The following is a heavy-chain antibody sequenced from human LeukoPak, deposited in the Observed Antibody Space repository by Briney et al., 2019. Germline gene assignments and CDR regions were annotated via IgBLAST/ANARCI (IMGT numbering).Heavy chain of an antibody. CDR2: IYPGDSDT. CDR1: GYSFTSYW. J-gene: IGHJ3*02. V-gene: IGHV5-51*01. D-gene: IGHD6-13*01. Sequence: GESLKISCKGSGYSFTSYWIGWVRQMPGKGLEWMGIIYPGDSDTRYSPSFQGQVTISADKSISTAYLQWSSLKASDTAMYYCGRIPAAGSLKGSFDIWGQGTMVTVSS. CDR3: GRIPAAGSLKGSFDI.